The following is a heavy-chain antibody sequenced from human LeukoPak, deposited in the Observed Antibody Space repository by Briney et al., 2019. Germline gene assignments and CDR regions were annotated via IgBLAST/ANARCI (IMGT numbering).Heavy chain of an antibody. Sequence: SETLSLTCTVSGGSISSYYWSWIRQPPGKGLEWIGYIYYSGSTNYNPSLKSRVTISVDTSKNHFSLKLSSATAADTAIYYCARVGKYYYDRTGAFDIWGQGTMVTVSS. D-gene: IGHD3-22*01. CDR3: ARVGKYYYDRTGAFDI. CDR2: IYYSGST. J-gene: IGHJ3*02. V-gene: IGHV4-59*12. CDR1: GGSISSYY.